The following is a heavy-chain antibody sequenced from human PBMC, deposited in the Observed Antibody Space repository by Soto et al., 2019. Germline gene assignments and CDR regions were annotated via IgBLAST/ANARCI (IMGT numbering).Heavy chain of an antibody. V-gene: IGHV3-33*01. J-gene: IGHJ4*02. CDR2: IWYDGSNK. CDR1: GFTFSSYG. CDR3: ARDTDWFGELTPNFFDY. Sequence: GGSLRLSCAASGFTFSSYGMHWVRQAPGKGLEWVAVIWYDGSNKYYADSVKGRFTISRDNSKNTLYLQMNSLRAEDTAVYYCARDTDWFGELTPNFFDYWGQGTLVTVSS. D-gene: IGHD3-10*01.